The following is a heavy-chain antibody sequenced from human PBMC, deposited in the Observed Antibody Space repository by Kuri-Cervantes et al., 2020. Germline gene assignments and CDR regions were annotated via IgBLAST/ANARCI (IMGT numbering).Heavy chain of an antibody. Sequence: ASVKVSCKASGYTFTSYGISWVRQAPGQGLEWMGWISAYNGNTNYAQKLQGRVTMTTDTSTSTAYMELSSLRSEDTAVYYCATVAAAGTLFDYWGQGTLVTVSS. CDR3: ATVAAAGTLFDY. CDR1: GYTFTSYG. D-gene: IGHD6-13*01. CDR2: ISAYNGNT. J-gene: IGHJ4*02. V-gene: IGHV1-18*01.